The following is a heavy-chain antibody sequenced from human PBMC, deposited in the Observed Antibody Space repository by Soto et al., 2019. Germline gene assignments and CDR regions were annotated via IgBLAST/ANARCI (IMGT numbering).Heavy chain of an antibody. Sequence: SETLSLTCTVSGGSVISGSYYWILIRQPPGKGLEWIGYIYYSGSTNYNPSLKSRVTISVDTSKNQFSLKLSSVTAADTAVYYCARGGRDNWFDPWGQGTLVTVSS. CDR1: GGSVISGSYY. D-gene: IGHD3-10*01. CDR2: IYYSGST. J-gene: IGHJ5*02. CDR3: ARGGRDNWFDP. V-gene: IGHV4-61*01.